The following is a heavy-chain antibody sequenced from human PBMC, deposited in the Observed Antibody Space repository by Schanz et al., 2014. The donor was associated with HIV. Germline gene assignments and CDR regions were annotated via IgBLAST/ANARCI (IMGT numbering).Heavy chain of an antibody. J-gene: IGHJ4*02. Sequence: EVQLVESGGCLVQPGRSLRLSCVVSGFPFSSSVMSWVRQAPGKGLEWVSSISGSGGTTDYADSVKGRFTISRANSKNTIYLQMSRLRVDDTAVYYCARDPDPYRLSHSWPHWGQGTLVTVSS. D-gene: IGHD6-13*01. CDR2: ISGSGGTT. CDR1: GFPFSSSV. V-gene: IGHV3-23*04. CDR3: ARDPDPYRLSHSWPH.